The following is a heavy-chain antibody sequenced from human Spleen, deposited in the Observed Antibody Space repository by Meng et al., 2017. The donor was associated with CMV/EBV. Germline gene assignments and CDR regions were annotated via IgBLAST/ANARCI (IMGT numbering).Heavy chain of an antibody. CDR1: GFTFSGSA. CDR3: TRRSSLGVRYYYYGMDV. J-gene: IGHJ6*02. Sequence: GESLKISCAASGFTFSGSAMHWVRQASGKGLEWVGRIRSKANSYATAYAASVKGRFTISRDDSKNTAYLQMNSLKTEDTAVYYCTRRSSLGVRYYYYGMDVWGQGTTVTVSS. D-gene: IGHD6-6*01. V-gene: IGHV3-73*01. CDR2: IRSKANSYAT.